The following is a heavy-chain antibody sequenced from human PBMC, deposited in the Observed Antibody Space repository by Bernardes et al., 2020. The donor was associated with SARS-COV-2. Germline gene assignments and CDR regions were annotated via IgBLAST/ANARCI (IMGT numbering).Heavy chain of an antibody. CDR2: IYYSGST. Sequence: SETLSLTCTVSGGSISSYYWSWIRQPPGKGLEWIGYIYYSGSTNYKPSLKSRVTISVDTSKNQFSLKLSSVTAADTAVYYCARGGYDHLSFFDYWGQGTLVTVSS. CDR1: GGSISSYY. D-gene: IGHD5-12*01. J-gene: IGHJ4*02. CDR3: ARGGYDHLSFFDY. V-gene: IGHV4-59*01.